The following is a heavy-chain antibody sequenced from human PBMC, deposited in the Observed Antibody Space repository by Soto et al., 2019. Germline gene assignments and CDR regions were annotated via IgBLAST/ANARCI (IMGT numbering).Heavy chain of an antibody. D-gene: IGHD1-1*01. CDR2: IYYSGST. CDR3: ARDKSGYGYFDY. CDR1: GGSISSYY. J-gene: IGHJ4*02. V-gene: IGHV4-59*01. Sequence: PSETLSLTCTVSGGSISSYYWSWIRQPPGKGLEWIGYIYYSGSTNYNPSLKSRVTISVDTSKNQFSLKLSSVTAADTAVYYCARDKSGYGYFDYWGQGTMVTVYS.